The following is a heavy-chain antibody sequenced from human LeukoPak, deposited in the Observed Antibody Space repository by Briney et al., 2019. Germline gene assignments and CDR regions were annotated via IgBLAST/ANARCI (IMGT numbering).Heavy chain of an antibody. CDR3: AKDSFMIVPNWFDP. Sequence: GGSLRLSCAASGFTFSSYGMHWVRQAPGKGLEWVAVIWYDGSNKYYADSVKGRFTISRDNSKNTLYLQMNSLRAEDTAVYYCAKDSFMIVPNWFDPWGQGTLVTVSS. J-gene: IGHJ5*02. CDR1: GFTFSSYG. V-gene: IGHV3-33*06. CDR2: IWYDGSNK. D-gene: IGHD3-22*01.